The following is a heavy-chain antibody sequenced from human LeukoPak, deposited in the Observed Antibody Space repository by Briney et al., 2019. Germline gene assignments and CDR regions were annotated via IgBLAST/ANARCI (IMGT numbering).Heavy chain of an antibody. CDR2: ISAYNGNT. D-gene: IGHD3-10*01. CDR1: GYTFTSYR. Sequence: ASVKVSCKASGYTFTSYRISWVRQAPGQGLEWMGWISAYNGNTNYAQKLQGRVTMTTDTSTSTAYMELRSLRSGDTAVYYCASFAGGYYGSGSYYNSPNDYWGQGTLVTVSS. CDR3: ASFAGGYYGSGSYYNSPNDY. J-gene: IGHJ4*02. V-gene: IGHV1-18*01.